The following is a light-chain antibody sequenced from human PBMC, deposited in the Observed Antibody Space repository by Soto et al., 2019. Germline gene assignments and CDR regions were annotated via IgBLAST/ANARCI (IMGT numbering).Light chain of an antibody. CDR1: QSVLDRSNNKHY. Sequence: DIVLTQSPDSLAVSLGERATISCKSSQSVLDRSNNKHYLAWYQQTPGQPPKMLIYWASTRESGVPDRFSGSGCGTDFTLTISGLQSEDVAVYHFHHYNTCPPTFGQGTTVEIK. V-gene: IGKV4-1*01. CDR3: HHYNTCPPT. J-gene: IGKJ1*01. CDR2: WAS.